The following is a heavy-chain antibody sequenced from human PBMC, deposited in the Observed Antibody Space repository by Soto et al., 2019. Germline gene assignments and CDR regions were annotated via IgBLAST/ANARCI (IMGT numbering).Heavy chain of an antibody. CDR2: IWSDGSNK. Sequence: QVQLVESGGGVVQPGRSLRLSCAASGFTFSSYGMHWVRQAPGKGLEWVAVIWSDGSNKYYADSVKGRFTISRDNSMNTLSLQMHSLRAEDTAVYYCARDPDYWGQGTLVTVSS. CDR3: ARDPDY. CDR1: GFTFSSYG. J-gene: IGHJ4*02. V-gene: IGHV3-33*01.